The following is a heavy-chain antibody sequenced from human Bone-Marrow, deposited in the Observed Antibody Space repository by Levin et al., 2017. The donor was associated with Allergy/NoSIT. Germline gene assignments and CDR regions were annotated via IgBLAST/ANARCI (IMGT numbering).Heavy chain of an antibody. Sequence: SQTLSLTCTVSGGSISSSGYYWAWIRQPPGEGLEWIASIYYSGSTYYNPSLKSRVTISVDTSKNQFSLKVSSVTAADTAVYYCARDHAPNSYGYGYWGQGTLVTVSS. D-gene: IGHD5-18*01. CDR3: ARDHAPNSYGYGY. J-gene: IGHJ4*02. CDR1: GGSISSSGYY. CDR2: IYYSGST. V-gene: IGHV4-39*07.